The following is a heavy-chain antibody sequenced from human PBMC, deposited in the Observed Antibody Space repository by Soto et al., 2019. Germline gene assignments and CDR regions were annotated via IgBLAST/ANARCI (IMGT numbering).Heavy chain of an antibody. Sequence: GGSLRLSCAASGFTFSSYAMSWVRQAPGKGLEWVSAISGSGGSTYYADSVKGRFTISRDNSKNTLYLQMNSLRAEDTAVYYCAKETSYDSSGYYHYYFDYWGQGTLVTVSS. V-gene: IGHV3-23*01. CDR2: ISGSGGST. D-gene: IGHD3-22*01. CDR3: AKETSYDSSGYYHYYFDY. CDR1: GFTFSSYA. J-gene: IGHJ4*02.